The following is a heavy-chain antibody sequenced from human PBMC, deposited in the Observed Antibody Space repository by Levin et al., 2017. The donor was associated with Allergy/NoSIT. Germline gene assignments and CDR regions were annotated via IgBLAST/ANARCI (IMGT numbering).Heavy chain of an antibody. CDR1: GGSIRSADYY. Sequence: SQTLSLTCTVSGGSIRSADYYWSWIRQPPGKGLEWIGFIYYSANTYYNPSLKSRLTISVDSSKSQFSLNLSSVTAADTAIYYCARGGTNYGDYDYYGMDVWGQGTTVTVSS. CDR3: ARGGTNYGDYDYYGMDV. V-gene: IGHV4-30-4*01. CDR2: IYYSANT. D-gene: IGHD4-17*01. J-gene: IGHJ6*02.